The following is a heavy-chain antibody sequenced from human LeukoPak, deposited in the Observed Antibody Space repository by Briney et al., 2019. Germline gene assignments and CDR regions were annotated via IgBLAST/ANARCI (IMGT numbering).Heavy chain of an antibody. Sequence: SETLSLTCAVYGRSFSGYYWSWIRQPPGKGLEWIGEINHSGSTNYNPSLKSRVTISVDTSKNQFSLKLSSVTAADTAVYYCARRGLKGLGYWGQGTLVTVSS. CDR3: ARRGLKGLGY. CDR2: INHSGST. J-gene: IGHJ4*02. D-gene: IGHD3-10*01. V-gene: IGHV4-34*01. CDR1: GRSFSGYY.